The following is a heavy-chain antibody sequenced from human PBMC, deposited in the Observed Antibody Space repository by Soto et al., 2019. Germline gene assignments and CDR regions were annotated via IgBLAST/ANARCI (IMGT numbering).Heavy chain of an antibody. CDR1: GFSFSSYG. Sequence: GGSLRLSCAASGFSFSSYGMHWVRQAPGKGLEWVAVISYDGSNKYYADSVKGRFTISRDNSKNTLYLQMNSLRAEDTAVYYCAKVTGSEQQLAFDYWGQGTLVTVSS. D-gene: IGHD6-13*01. J-gene: IGHJ4*02. CDR2: ISYDGSNK. CDR3: AKVTGSEQQLAFDY. V-gene: IGHV3-30*18.